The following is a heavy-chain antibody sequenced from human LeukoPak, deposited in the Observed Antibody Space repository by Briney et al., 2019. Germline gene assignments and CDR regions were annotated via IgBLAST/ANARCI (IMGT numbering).Heavy chain of an antibody. Sequence: SVKVSCKASGGAFSSYAISWVRQSPGRELEWMGGVIPIFGTANYAQKFQGRVTITADESTSTAYMELSSLRSEDTAVYYCASRGYSGYDKYFQHWGQGTLLTVSS. D-gene: IGHD5-12*01. V-gene: IGHV1-69*01. CDR2: VIPIFGTA. J-gene: IGHJ1*01. CDR1: GGAFSSYA. CDR3: ASRGYSGYDKYFQH.